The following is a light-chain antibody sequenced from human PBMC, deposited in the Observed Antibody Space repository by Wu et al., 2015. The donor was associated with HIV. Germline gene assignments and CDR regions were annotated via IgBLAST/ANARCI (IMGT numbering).Light chain of an antibody. V-gene: IGKV1-39*01. J-gene: IGKJ4*01. Sequence: DIQMTQSPSSLSASVGDRVTITCQASQTITSYLHWYQQRPGKAPKLLIYAASNLQSGVPSRFSGSGSGADYTLTINGLQPEDFATYYCQQSYNMPGTFGGGTKVDIK. CDR2: AAS. CDR1: QTITSY. CDR3: QQSYNMPGT.